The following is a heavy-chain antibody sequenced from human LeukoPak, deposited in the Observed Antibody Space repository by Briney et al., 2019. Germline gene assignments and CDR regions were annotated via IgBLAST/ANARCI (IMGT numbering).Heavy chain of an antibody. CDR3: AREANSPTARYWYFDL. Sequence: SETLSLTCAVYGGSVSSYYWSWMRQSPGKGLEWIGYVYYNGSTNYNPAHKSRVTISLDTSENQFSLKLSSVTAADTAVYYCAREANSPTARYWYFDLWGRGTQVTVSS. D-gene: IGHD2-21*01. CDR1: GGSVSSYY. J-gene: IGHJ2*01. CDR2: VYYNGST. V-gene: IGHV4-59*02.